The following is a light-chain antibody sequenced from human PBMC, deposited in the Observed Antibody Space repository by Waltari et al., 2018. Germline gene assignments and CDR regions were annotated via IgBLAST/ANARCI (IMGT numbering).Light chain of an antibody. CDR3: QVCDTATDHWV. V-gene: IGLV3-21*02. CDR1: NIESQT. J-gene: IGLJ3*02. CDR2: DNA. Sequence: SYVLTQPPSVSVAPGQTARITCGGDNIESQTVHWYQQKQGQAPLLGVFDNADRPSGSPLRFSGSNSGNTATQTITRVEVGDEADFYCQVCDTATDHWVFGGGTKLTVL.